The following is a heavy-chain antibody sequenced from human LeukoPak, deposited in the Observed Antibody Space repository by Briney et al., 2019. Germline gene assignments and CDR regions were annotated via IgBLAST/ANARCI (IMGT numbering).Heavy chain of an antibody. V-gene: IGHV4-4*07. D-gene: IGHD3-22*01. Sequence: PSETLSLNCTVSGGSISSYYWSWIRQPAGKGLEWIGRIYTSGSTNYNPSLKSRVTMSVDTSKNQFSLKLSSVTAADTAVYYCARTFNYYDSSGTWAFDIWGQGTMVTVSS. CDR3: ARTFNYYDSSGTWAFDI. CDR2: IYTSGST. CDR1: GGSISSYY. J-gene: IGHJ3*02.